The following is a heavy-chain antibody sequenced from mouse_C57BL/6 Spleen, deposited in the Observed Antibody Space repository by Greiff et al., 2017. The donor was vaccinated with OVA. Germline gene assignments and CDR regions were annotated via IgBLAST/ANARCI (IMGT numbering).Heavy chain of an antibody. CDR1: GYTFTSYW. CDR3: ARSWGESPYAMDY. Sequence: VQLQQPGTELVKPGASVKLSCKASGYTFTSYWMHWVKQRPGQGLEWIGNINPSNGGTNYNEKFKSKATLTVDKSSSTAYMQLSSLTSEDSAVYLCARSWGESPYAMDYWGQGTSVPVSS. V-gene: IGHV1-53*01. CDR2: INPSNGGT. J-gene: IGHJ4*01. D-gene: IGHD2-13*01.